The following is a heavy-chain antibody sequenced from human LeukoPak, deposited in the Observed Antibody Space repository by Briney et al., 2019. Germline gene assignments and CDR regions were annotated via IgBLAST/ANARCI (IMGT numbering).Heavy chain of an antibody. CDR2: MNPNRGNT. V-gene: IGHV1-8*01. J-gene: IGHJ5*02. CDR1: GYTFTSYD. D-gene: IGHD6-13*01. CDR3: ARARARIAAAGTNWFDP. Sequence: VASLKVSCKASGYTFTSYDINSVRQATGQGLEWMGWMNPNRGNTGYAQKFQGRVTMTRKTSISTAYMELTSLRSEDTAVYYCARARARIAAAGTNWFDPWGQGTLVTVSS.